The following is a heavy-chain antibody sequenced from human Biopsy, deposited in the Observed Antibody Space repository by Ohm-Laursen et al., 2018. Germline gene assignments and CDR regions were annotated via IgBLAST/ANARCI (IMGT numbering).Heavy chain of an antibody. CDR1: GFTFGDYS. J-gene: IGHJ6*02. CDR2: IIRSGGFI. D-gene: IGHD4-23*01. V-gene: IGHV3-11*01. CDR3: ARDWGGDYGGNIDYYYFYGMDV. Sequence: SLRLSCAASGFTFGDYSMTGVRQAPGRGLEWLSSIIRSGGFIDYEDPVKGRFTISRDNAQNTLYLQMNSLRADDTAVYYCARDWGGDYGGNIDYYYFYGMDVWGQGTTVTVSS.